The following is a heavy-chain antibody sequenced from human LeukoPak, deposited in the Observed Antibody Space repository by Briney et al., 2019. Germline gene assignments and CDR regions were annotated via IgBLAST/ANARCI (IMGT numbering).Heavy chain of an antibody. V-gene: IGHV3-30*18. J-gene: IGHJ6*03. CDR3: AKDVAGSSSPFYYYYYYMDV. CDR2: ISYDGSNK. CDR1: GFTFSSYG. D-gene: IGHD2-15*01. Sequence: RTGGSLRLSCAASGFTFSSYGMHWVRQAPGKGLEWVAVISYDGSNKYYADSLKGRFTISRDNSKNTLYLQMNSLRSEDTAIYYCAKDVAGSSSPFYYYYYYMDVWGKGTTVTVSS.